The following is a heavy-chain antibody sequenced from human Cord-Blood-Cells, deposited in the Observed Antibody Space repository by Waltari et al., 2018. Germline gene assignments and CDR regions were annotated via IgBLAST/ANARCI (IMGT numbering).Heavy chain of an antibody. CDR1: AYSISSGYY. Sequence: QVQLQESGPGLVTPSETLSLTCPVSAYSISSGYYWGWIRQPPGKGLEWIGSIYHSGSTYYNQSLKSRVTISVDTSKNQFSLKLSSVTAADTAVYYCATTVTNWFDPWGQGTLVTVSS. D-gene: IGHD4-17*01. V-gene: IGHV4-38-2*01. J-gene: IGHJ5*02. CDR3: ATTVTNWFDP. CDR2: IYHSGST.